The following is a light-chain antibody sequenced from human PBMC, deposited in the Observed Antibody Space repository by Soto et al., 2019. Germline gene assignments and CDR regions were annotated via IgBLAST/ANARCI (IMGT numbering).Light chain of an antibody. J-gene: IGKJ1*01. Sequence: IVMTQSPATVSGSPGERLTLSCRASQSVSGHVAWYHQKPGQPPRLLVYGASTTATDIPARFFGSGSETDFTLTITRLQSEDFGIYYCQQFNSWPRTFGQGTKVEIK. CDR2: GAS. CDR3: QQFNSWPRT. CDR1: QSVSGH. V-gene: IGKV3-15*01.